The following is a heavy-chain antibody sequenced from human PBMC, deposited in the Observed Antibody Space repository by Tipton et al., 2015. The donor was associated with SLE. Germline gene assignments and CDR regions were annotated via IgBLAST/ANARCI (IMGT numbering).Heavy chain of an antibody. D-gene: IGHD5-12*01. CDR2: IYTSGST. CDR3: ARGKYSGYVY. J-gene: IGHJ4*02. Sequence: TLSLTCTVSGGYISSYYWSWIRQSPGKGLEWIGYIYTSGSTNYNPSLKSRVTISVDTSKNQFSLKLSSVTAADTAVYYCARGKYSGYVYWGQGTLVTVSS. CDR1: GGYISSYY. V-gene: IGHV4-4*09.